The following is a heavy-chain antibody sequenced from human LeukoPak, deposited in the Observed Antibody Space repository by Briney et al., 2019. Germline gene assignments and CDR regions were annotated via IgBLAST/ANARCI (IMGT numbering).Heavy chain of an antibody. CDR2: ISSSSSYI. CDR1: GFTFSSYS. CDR3: ARDLLDYGGS. D-gene: IGHD4-23*01. Sequence: GGSLRLSCAASGFTFSSYSMNWVRQAPGKGLEWVSSISSSSSYIYYADSVKGRFTISRDSAKNSLYLQMNSLRAEDTAVYYCARDLLDYGGSWGQGTLVTVSS. V-gene: IGHV3-21*01. J-gene: IGHJ4*02.